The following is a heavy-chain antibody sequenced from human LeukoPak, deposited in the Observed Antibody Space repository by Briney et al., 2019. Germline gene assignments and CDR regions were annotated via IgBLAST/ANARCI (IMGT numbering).Heavy chain of an antibody. V-gene: IGHV3-23*01. J-gene: IGHJ4*02. D-gene: IGHD3-10*01. CDR1: GFTFSSYA. CDR2: ISGSGGST. CDR3: AKDRVLWFGESAFDY. Sequence: GGSLRLSCAASGFTFSSYAMSWVRQTPGKGLEWVSAISGSGGSTYYADSVKGRFTISRDNSKNTLYLQMNSLRAEDTAVYYCAKDRVLWFGESAFDYWGQGTLVTVSS.